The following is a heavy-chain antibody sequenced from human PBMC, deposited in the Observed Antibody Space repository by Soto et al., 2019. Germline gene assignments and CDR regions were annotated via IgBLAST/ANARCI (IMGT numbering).Heavy chain of an antibody. V-gene: IGHV4-34*01. CDR1: GGSFSGYY. CDR2: INHSGST. D-gene: IGHD6-6*01. Sequence: SETLSLTCAVYGGSFSGYYWSWIRQPPGKGLEWIGEINHSGSTNYNPSLKSRVTISVDTSKNQFSLKLSSVTAADTAVYYCARVREYSSSSLWVDYWGQGTLVTVSS. CDR3: ARVREYSSSSLWVDY. J-gene: IGHJ4*02.